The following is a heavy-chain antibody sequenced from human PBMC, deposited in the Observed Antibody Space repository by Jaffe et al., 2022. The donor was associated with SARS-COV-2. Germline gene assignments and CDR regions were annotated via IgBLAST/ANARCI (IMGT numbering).Heavy chain of an antibody. CDR1: GFTFSSYS. D-gene: IGHD6-19*01. CDR3: ARDGLGGWYIDY. J-gene: IGHJ4*02. Sequence: EVQLVESGGGLVQPGGSLRLSCAASGFTFSSYSMNWVRQAPGKGLEWVAYISSSGRTIYYADSVKGRFSISRDIARNSLYLQMNSLRAEDTAVYYCARDGLGGWYIDYWGQGTLVTVSS. CDR2: ISSSGRTI. V-gene: IGHV3-48*01.